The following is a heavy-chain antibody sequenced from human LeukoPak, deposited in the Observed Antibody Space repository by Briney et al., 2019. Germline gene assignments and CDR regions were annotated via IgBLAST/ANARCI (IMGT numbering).Heavy chain of an antibody. V-gene: IGHV3-23*01. CDR2: ISGSGGRT. Sequence: PGGSLRLSCAASRYTFSNYAMNWVRQAPGKGLEWVSSISGSGGRTYYVDSVKGRFTISRDDSKNTLYLQMHSLRAEDTPIYYCAKDPYNRGWCSFDNWGQGTLVTVSS. D-gene: IGHD1-14*01. CDR1: RYTFSNYA. J-gene: IGHJ4*02. CDR3: AKDPYNRGWCSFDN.